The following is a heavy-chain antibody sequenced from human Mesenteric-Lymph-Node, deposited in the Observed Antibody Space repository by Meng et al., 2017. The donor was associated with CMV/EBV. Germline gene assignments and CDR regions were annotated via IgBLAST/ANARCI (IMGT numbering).Heavy chain of an antibody. D-gene: IGHD5-18*01. CDR1: GASLSSGGNY. V-gene: IGHV4-31*02. J-gene: IGHJ4*02. CDR2: IDYRGST. CDR3: ARAVDTALVHLFVD. Sequence: SGASLSSGGNYWSWIRQHPGKGLEWVGYIDYRGSTSYKPSLKSRVTISLDTSKNQFSLKLTSVTAADTADYYCARAVDTALVHLFVDWGQGTLVTVSS.